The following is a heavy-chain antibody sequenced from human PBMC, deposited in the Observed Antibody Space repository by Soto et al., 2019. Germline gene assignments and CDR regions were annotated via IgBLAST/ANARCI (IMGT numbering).Heavy chain of an antibody. CDR1: GGSISNFY. CDR3: ARYDWNYLFDY. J-gene: IGHJ4*02. V-gene: IGHV4-59*01. D-gene: IGHD1-7*01. CDR2: IYYTGRT. Sequence: SETLSLTCTVSGGSISNFYWSWIRQPPGKGLEWIGYIYYTGRTNYNPSLKSRVTISVDTSQNQFSLRLSSVTAADTAVYYCARYDWNYLFDYWGQGTLVTVSS.